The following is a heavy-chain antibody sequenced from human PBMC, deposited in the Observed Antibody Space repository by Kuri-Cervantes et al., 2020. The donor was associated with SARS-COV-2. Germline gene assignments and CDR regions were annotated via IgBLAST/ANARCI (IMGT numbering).Heavy chain of an antibody. CDR3: ARDYYGSGSYYPPQYYGMDV. J-gene: IGHJ6*02. CDR2: ISAYNGNT. Sequence: ASVKVSCKASGYTFTSYGISWVRQAPGQGLEWMGWISAYNGNTNYAQKLQGRVTMTTDTSTSTAYMELSSLRSEDTAVYYCARDYYGSGSYYPPQYYGMDVWGQGTTVTVSS. V-gene: IGHV1-18*01. D-gene: IGHD3-10*01. CDR1: GYTFTSYG.